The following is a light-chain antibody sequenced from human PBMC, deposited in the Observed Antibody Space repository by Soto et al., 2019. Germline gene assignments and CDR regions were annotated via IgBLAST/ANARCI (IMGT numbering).Light chain of an antibody. CDR2: SAS. J-gene: IGKJ5*01. CDR1: QSINNY. Sequence: DIQKTQSPASLSVSVGDRVTIGCRASQSINNYLNWYLQRPGQAPKLLIRSASTLQRGVPSRFSGSGSRTEFTLTIADLQPDDFGAYYCQQSLTMPITFGHGTRLDIK. CDR3: QQSLTMPIT. V-gene: IGKV1-39*01.